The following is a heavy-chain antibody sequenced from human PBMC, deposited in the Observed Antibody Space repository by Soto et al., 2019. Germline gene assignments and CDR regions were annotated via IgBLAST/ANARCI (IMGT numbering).Heavy chain of an antibody. CDR2: ISAYTGNT. Sequence: QVQLVQSGGEVKKPGASVKVSCKASGYTFTDYGITWVRQAPGQGLEWMGWISAYTGNTNYAQRVQGRVNMSTDTSTSTAYLELRSPRSDDTAVYYCARGPESRSTAYFDYWGQGTLVTVSS. V-gene: IGHV1-18*01. CDR3: ARGPESRSTAYFDY. J-gene: IGHJ4*02. CDR1: GYTFTDYG. D-gene: IGHD2-2*01.